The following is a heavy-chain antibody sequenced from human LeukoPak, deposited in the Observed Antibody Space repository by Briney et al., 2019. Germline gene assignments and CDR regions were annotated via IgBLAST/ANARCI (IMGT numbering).Heavy chain of an antibody. D-gene: IGHD6-13*01. V-gene: IGHV3-48*03. CDR2: ISSSGSNI. J-gene: IGHJ4*02. CDR1: GFTFSSYE. CDR3: AREATSSSWFYFDY. Sequence: GGSLRLSCAASGFTFSSYEMNWVRQAPGKGLEWVSYISSSGSNIYYADSVKGRFTISRDNAKNSLYLQMNSLRDEDTAVYYCAREATSSSWFYFDYWGQGTLVTVSS.